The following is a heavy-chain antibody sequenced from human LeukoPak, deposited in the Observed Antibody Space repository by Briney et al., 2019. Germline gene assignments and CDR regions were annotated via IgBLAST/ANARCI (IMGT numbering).Heavy chain of an antibody. D-gene: IGHD1-7*01. V-gene: IGHV3-21*01. CDR2: ISSSSSYI. J-gene: IGHJ5*02. Sequence: PGESLRLSCAASGFTFSSYSMNWVRQAPGKGLEWVSSISSSSSYIYYADSVKGRFTISRDNAKNSLYLQMNSLRAEDTAVYYCAITGTTNWFDPWGQGTLVTVSS. CDR3: AITGTTNWFDP. CDR1: GFTFSSYS.